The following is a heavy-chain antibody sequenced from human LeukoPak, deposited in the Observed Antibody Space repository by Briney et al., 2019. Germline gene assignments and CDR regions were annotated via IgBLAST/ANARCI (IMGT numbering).Heavy chain of an antibody. CDR1: GFTFSTYW. D-gene: IGHD1-26*01. Sequence: SGGSLRLSCAASGFTFSTYWMHWVRHPPGKGLVWVSHINTDGSTTTYADSVRGRFTISRDNAKNTLYLQMNSLRAEDTAVYYCARGSIAPIVGPRDAFHMWGQGTMVPVSS. CDR2: INTDGSTT. CDR3: ARGSIAPIVGPRDAFHM. J-gene: IGHJ3*02. V-gene: IGHV3-74*01.